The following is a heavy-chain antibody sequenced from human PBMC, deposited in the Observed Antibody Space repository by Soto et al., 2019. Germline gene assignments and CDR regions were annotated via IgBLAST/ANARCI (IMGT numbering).Heavy chain of an antibody. Sequence: EVQLLESGGGLVQPGGSLRLSCAASGFTFSSYAMSWVRQAPGKGLEWVSGISGSGGSTYYADSVKGRFTISKDNSKNTLYLQMNSLRAEDTAVYYCAKVEAAAGSKYWGQGTLVTVSS. V-gene: IGHV3-23*01. CDR1: GFTFSSYA. D-gene: IGHD6-13*01. CDR2: ISGSGGST. J-gene: IGHJ4*02. CDR3: AKVEAAAGSKY.